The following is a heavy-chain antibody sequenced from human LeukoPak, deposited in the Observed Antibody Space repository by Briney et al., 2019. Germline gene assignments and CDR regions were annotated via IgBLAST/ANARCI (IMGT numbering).Heavy chain of an antibody. D-gene: IGHD6-13*01. CDR2: INHSGST. V-gene: IGHV4-34*01. CDR1: GGSFSGYY. Sequence: SETLSLTCAVYGGSFSGYYWSWIRQPPGKGLEWIGEINHSGSTNYNPSLKSRVTISVDTSKNQFSLKLSSVTAADTAVYYCARAGSSWYLVSRSLDYWGQGTLVTVSS. J-gene: IGHJ4*02. CDR3: ARAGSSWYLVSRSLDY.